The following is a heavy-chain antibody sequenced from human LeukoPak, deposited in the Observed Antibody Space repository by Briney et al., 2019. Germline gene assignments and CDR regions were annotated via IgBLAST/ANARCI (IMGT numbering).Heavy chain of an antibody. Sequence: VQPRGSLSLSCADSGFIFGAYWMSCVRLAPEKGREGGGMIKQDGSDIHCVYCVKGRFTMSRHNAQNSLCRQIDRLRAGATATYYCARDLLRVGVTLYFDYWRQGNLVTVSS. D-gene: IGHD1-26*01. J-gene: IGHJ4*02. CDR2: IKQDGSDI. CDR1: GFIFGAYW. CDR3: ARDLLRVGVTLYFDY. V-gene: IGHV3-7*01.